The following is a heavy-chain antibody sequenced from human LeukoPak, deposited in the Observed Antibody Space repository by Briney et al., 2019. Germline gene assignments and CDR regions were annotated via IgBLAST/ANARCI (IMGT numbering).Heavy chain of an antibody. J-gene: IGHJ4*02. D-gene: IGHD3-22*01. CDR2: IYSGGSR. Sequence: GGSLRLSCAASGFTFSSYWMSWVRQAPGKGLEWVSVIYSGGSRYYADSVKGRFTISRDNSKNTLYLQMNSLRAEDTAVYYCAGLPAYYYDTSGFYFDYWGQGTLVTVSS. CDR3: AGLPAYYYDTSGFYFDY. CDR1: GFTFSSYW. V-gene: IGHV3-66*04.